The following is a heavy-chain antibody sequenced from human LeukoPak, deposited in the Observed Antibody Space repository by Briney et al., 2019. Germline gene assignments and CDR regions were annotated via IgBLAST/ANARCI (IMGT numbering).Heavy chain of an antibody. J-gene: IGHJ4*02. Sequence: GGSLRLSCAASALTFSSFWMSWFRQPPGKGLEWVANIKEDGSEKYYVNSVKGRFTISRDNAKNSLYLQMNSLRAEDTAVYYCAKDIVGGGDDYWGQGTLVIVSS. CDR3: AKDIVGGGDDY. CDR1: ALTFSSFW. D-gene: IGHD2-21*02. CDR2: IKEDGSEK. V-gene: IGHV3-7*01.